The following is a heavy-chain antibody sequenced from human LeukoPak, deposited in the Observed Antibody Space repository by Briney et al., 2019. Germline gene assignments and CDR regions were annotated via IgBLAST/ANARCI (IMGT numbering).Heavy chain of an antibody. V-gene: IGHV4-61*02. Sequence: SETLSLTCTVSGGSISSGSYYWSWIRQPAGKGLEWIGRIYTSGSTNYNPSLNSRVTISVDTSKNQFSLTLSSVTAADTAVYYCASATYYYGSGSYYYVDYWGQGTLVTVSS. CDR2: IYTSGST. J-gene: IGHJ4*02. CDR1: GGSISSGSYY. CDR3: ASATYYYGSGSYYYVDY. D-gene: IGHD3-10*01.